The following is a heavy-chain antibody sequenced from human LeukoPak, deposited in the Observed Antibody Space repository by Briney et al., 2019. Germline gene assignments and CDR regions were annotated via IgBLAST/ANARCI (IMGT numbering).Heavy chain of an antibody. Sequence: SETLSLTCAVSGGSISSSNWWSWVRQPPGKGLEWIGEIYHSGSTNYNPSLKSRVTISVDKSKNQFSLKLSSVTAADTAVYYCARAHFLVATIKRVEYFDYWGQGTLVTVSS. V-gene: IGHV4-4*02. CDR1: GGSISSSNW. J-gene: IGHJ4*02. D-gene: IGHD5-12*01. CDR3: ARAHFLVATIKRVEYFDY. CDR2: IYHSGST.